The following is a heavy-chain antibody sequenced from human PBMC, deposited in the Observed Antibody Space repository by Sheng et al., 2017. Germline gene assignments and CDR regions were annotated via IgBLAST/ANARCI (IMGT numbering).Heavy chain of an antibody. CDR3: VRDWDCRNSACQDCFDP. Sequence: QVQLVQSGGEVTKPGASVKVSCKASGYTFINYGISWVRQAPGQGLEWMGWTSADNGDTNYAQNFQGRVSMTTDTTTNTAYMELRNLRSDDTAIYYCVRDWDCRNSACQDCFDPWGQGTLVTVAS. J-gene: IGHJ5*02. D-gene: IGHD2-15*01. CDR2: TSADNGDT. CDR1: GYTFINYG. V-gene: IGHV1-18*01.